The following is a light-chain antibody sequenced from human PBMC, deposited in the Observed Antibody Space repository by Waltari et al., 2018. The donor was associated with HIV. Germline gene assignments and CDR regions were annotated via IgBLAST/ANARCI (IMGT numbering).Light chain of an antibody. V-gene: IGLV4-69*01. CDR2: LKSDGSH. CDR1: GGLSSYA. CDR3: QTWDTGPV. Sequence: QLVLTQSPSASAFLGASVKITCTLNGGLSSYAIAWHQHQPEKGPRYLMKLKSDGSHNREDEIPDRFSASNSGADHHLTISSLQSEDEGYDYCQTWDTGPVFGGGTKLTVL. J-gene: IGLJ3*02.